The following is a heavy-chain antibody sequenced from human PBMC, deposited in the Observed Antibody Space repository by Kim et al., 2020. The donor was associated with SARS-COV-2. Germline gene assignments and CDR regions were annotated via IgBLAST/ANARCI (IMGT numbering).Heavy chain of an antibody. V-gene: IGHV3-74*01. D-gene: IGHD3-22*01. J-gene: IGHJ4*02. CDR3: ARRAVDSNDTFYFDC. CDR1: GFTFSSYS. CDR2: FYSDGSGT. Sequence: GGSLRLSCAASGFTFSSYSMHWVRQPPGKGLVWVSRFYSDGSGTSYADSVKGRFTISRDNAKNTLYLQMNRLRPEDTALYYCARRAVDSNDTFYFDCWGQGTLVTVSS.